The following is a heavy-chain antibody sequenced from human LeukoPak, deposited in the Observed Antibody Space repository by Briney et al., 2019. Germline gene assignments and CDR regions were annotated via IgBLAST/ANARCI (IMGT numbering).Heavy chain of an antibody. CDR1: GGSFSGYY. D-gene: IGHD1-26*01. J-gene: IGHJ2*01. Sequence: SSETLSLTCAVYGGSFSGYYWSWIRQPPGKGLEWIGEINHSGSTNYNPSLKSRVTISVDTSKNQFSLKLSSVTAADTAVYYCARVGGSYYWYFDLWGRGTLVTVSS. CDR3: ARVGGSYYWYFDL. V-gene: IGHV4-34*01. CDR2: INHSGST.